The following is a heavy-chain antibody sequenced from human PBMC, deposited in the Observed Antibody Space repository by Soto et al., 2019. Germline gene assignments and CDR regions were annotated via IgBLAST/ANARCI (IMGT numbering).Heavy chain of an antibody. D-gene: IGHD6-19*01. Sequence: PGGSLRLSCAASGFTFSSYAMSWVRQAPGKGLEWVSAISGSGGSTYYADSVKGRFTISRDNSKNTLYLQMNSLRAEDMAVYYCAKAIRIAVAGTLYFQHWGQGTLVTVSS. V-gene: IGHV3-23*01. CDR2: ISGSGGST. CDR3: AKAIRIAVAGTLYFQH. J-gene: IGHJ1*01. CDR1: GFTFSSYA.